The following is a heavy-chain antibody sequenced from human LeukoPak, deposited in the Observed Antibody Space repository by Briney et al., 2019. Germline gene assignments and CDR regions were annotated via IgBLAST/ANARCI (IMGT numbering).Heavy chain of an antibody. J-gene: IGHJ4*02. CDR2: ISHDGGNK. V-gene: IGHV3-30*18. Sequence: GGSLRLSCAASGFTFSVYGMHWVRQRPGKGLEWVALISHDGGNKNYTDSVKGRFTISRDNSKNTVYLQMNSLRPEDTAVYYCAKPRGGYYFDYWGQGTLVTVSP. CDR1: GFTFSVYG. D-gene: IGHD3-3*01. CDR3: AKPRGGYYFDY.